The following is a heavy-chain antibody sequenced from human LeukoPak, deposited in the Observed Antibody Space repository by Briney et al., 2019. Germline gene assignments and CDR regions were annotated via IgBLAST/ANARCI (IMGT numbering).Heavy chain of an antibody. CDR3: ARGGWYHFDY. Sequence: SETLSLTCTVSGGSISSYYWNWIRQPPGKGLEWIGYIYYSGSTNYNPSLKSRVTISVDTSKNQFSLKLSSVTAADTAVYYCARGGWYHFDYWGQGTLVTVSS. CDR2: IYYSGST. CDR1: GGSISSYY. D-gene: IGHD2-15*01. V-gene: IGHV4-59*08. J-gene: IGHJ4*02.